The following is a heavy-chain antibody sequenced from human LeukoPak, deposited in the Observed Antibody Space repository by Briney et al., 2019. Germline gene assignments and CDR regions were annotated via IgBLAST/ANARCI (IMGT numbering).Heavy chain of an antibody. J-gene: IGHJ3*02. D-gene: IGHD3-9*01. CDR2: ISAYNGNT. V-gene: IGHV1-18*04. Sequence: GASVKVSCKASGYTFTSYGISWVRQAPGQGLEWMGWISAYNGNTNYAQKLQGRVTMTTDTSTSTACMELRSLRSDDTAVYYCARELYYDILTGAHGAFDIWGQGTMVTVSS. CDR1: GYTFTSYG. CDR3: ARELYYDILTGAHGAFDI.